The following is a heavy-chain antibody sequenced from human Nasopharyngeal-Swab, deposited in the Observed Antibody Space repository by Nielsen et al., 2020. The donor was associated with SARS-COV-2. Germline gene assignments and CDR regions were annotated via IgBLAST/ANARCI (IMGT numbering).Heavy chain of an antibody. CDR3: ARESIAAAGRDFDY. Sequence: VSVKVSCKASGYTFTGYYMHWVRQAPGQGLEWMGWINPNSGGTNYAQKFQGRVTMTRDTSISTAYMELSRLRSDDTAVYYCARESIAAAGRDFDYWGQGTLVTVSS. CDR1: GYTFTGYY. CDR2: INPNSGGT. J-gene: IGHJ4*02. V-gene: IGHV1-2*02. D-gene: IGHD6-13*01.